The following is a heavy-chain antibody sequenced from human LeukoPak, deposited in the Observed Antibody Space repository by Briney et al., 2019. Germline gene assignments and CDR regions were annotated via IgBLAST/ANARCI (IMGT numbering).Heavy chain of an antibody. CDR3: ASFRGSGSYYNRYYYYYMDV. Sequence: PGGSLRLSCAASGFTFTDDYMSWIRQAPGKGLEWVSYISSSSSTIYYADSVKGRFTISRDNAKNSLYLQMNSLRAEDTAVYYCASFRGSGSYYNRYYYYYMDVWGKGTTVTVSS. CDR1: GFTFTDDY. D-gene: IGHD3-10*01. J-gene: IGHJ6*03. CDR2: ISSSSSTI. V-gene: IGHV3-11*04.